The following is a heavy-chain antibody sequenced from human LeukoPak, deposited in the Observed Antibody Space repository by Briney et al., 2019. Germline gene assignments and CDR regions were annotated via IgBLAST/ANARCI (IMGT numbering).Heavy chain of an antibody. CDR1: GGSISSGGYY. CDR3: ARANLYRQLGPRVLFDY. V-gene: IGHV4-30-2*01. Sequence: PSETLSLTCTVSGGSISSGGYYWSWIRQPPGKGLEWIGYIYHSGSTYCNPSLKSRVTISVDRSKNQFSLKLSSVTAADTAVYYCARANLYRQLGPRVLFDYWGQGTLVTVSS. J-gene: IGHJ4*02. D-gene: IGHD1-26*01. CDR2: IYHSGST.